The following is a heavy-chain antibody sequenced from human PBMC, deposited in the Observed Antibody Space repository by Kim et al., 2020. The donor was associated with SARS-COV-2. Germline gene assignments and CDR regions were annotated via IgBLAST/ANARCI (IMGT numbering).Heavy chain of an antibody. CDR3: ARDGKRWLQSKGVDY. Sequence: PSLKSRVTISVSTSKNQFSLKLSSVTAADTAVYYCARDGKRWLQSKGVDYWGQGTLVTVSS. V-gene: IGHV4-39*02. J-gene: IGHJ4*02. D-gene: IGHD5-12*01.